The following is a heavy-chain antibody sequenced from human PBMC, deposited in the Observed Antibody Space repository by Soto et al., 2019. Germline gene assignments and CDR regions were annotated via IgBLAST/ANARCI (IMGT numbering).Heavy chain of an antibody. Sequence: GGSLRLSCASSGFTFSNFWMSLVRQAPGKGLEWVANIRGDAGQKYFVDSVQGRFSISRDNTKRLVFLQMDSLRAEDTALYYCVRDTASGWSFDHWGQGAPVTVSS. V-gene: IGHV3-7*04. CDR2: IRGDAGQK. CDR3: VRDTASGWSFDH. CDR1: GFTFSNFW. J-gene: IGHJ4*02. D-gene: IGHD6-19*01.